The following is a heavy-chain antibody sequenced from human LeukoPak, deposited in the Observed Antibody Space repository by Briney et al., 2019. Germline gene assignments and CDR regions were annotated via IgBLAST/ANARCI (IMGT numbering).Heavy chain of an antibody. D-gene: IGHD6-6*01. CDR1: GFTFSSYG. V-gene: IGHV3-30*18. CDR2: ISYDGSNK. Sequence: GSLRLSCAASGFTFSSYGMHWVRQAPGKGLEWVAVISYDGSNKYYADSVRGRFTISRDNSKNTLYLQMNSLRAEDTAVYYCAKDRPSSSAVDYWGQGTLVTVSP. J-gene: IGHJ4*02. CDR3: AKDRPSSSAVDY.